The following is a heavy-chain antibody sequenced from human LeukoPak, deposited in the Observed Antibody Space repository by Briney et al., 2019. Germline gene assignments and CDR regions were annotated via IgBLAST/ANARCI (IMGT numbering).Heavy chain of an antibody. D-gene: IGHD4-17*01. J-gene: IGHJ5*02. Sequence: ASVKVSCKASDTFTSYGINWVRQAPGQGLEWMGWISPYNGNTKYSEKIQHRVTITTDTSTSTTYMELRSLSSDDTAVYYCARDQRGYGDSSGASKWIDPWGQGTLVTVSS. CDR2: ISPYNGNT. CDR1: DTFTSYG. CDR3: ARDQRGYGDSSGASKWIDP. V-gene: IGHV1-18*01.